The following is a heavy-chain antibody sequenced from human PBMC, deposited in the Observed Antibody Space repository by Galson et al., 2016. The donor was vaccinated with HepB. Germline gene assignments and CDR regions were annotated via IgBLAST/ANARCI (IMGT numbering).Heavy chain of an antibody. CDR2: ISGSGGDT. CDR1: GFTFSSFA. V-gene: IGHV3-23*01. CDR3: AKSGDDNVDPNDAFDI. J-gene: IGHJ3*02. D-gene: IGHD1-1*01. Sequence: SLRLSCAASGFTFSSFAMSWVRQAPGKGLEWVSTISGSGGDTYYADSVKGRFTISRDNSKNIVYLQMRNLRAEDTAIYFCAKSGDDNVDPNDAFDIWGQGTLVTVSS.